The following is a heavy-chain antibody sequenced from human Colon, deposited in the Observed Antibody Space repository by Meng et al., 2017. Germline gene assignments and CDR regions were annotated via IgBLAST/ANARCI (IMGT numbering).Heavy chain of an antibody. CDR3: ARGRYRYSGSYSKGAEYFQH. Sequence: QWAVVLFTPSASLAHTCAVYCGSFSGYYWSWIRQPPGKGLEWIGEINHSGSTNYNPSLKSRVTISVDTSKNQFSLKLSSVTAADTAVYYCARGRYRYSGSYSKGAEYFQHWGQGTLVTVSS. CDR1: CGSFSGYY. V-gene: IGHV4-34*01. J-gene: IGHJ1*01. CDR2: INHSGST. D-gene: IGHD1-26*01.